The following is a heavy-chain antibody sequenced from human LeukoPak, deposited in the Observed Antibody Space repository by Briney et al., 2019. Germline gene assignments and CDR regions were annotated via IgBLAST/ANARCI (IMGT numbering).Heavy chain of an antibody. V-gene: IGHV4-61*02. J-gene: IGHJ4*02. Sequence: SQTLSLTCTVSGGSIDSGSYQWSWIRQPAGKGLEWIGRFYGSGSPYYNASLKSRVTISVDTSTSQFSLNLTSVTAADTAVYYCAGIVASAGAPVDYWGQGILVIVSS. CDR3: AGIVASAGAPVDY. CDR2: FYGSGSP. D-gene: IGHD6-13*01. CDR1: GGSIDSGSYQ.